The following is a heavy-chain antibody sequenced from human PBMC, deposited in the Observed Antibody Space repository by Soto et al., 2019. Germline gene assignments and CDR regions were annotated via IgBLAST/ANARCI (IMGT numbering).Heavy chain of an antibody. CDR3: ARDPPPSNYDFGSGYYFDY. Sequence: GGSLRLSCAASGFTFSTYSMNWVRQAPGKGLEWVSYISSSSITIYYADSVKGRFTISRDNAENALYLQMNSLRDEDTAVYYCARDPPPSNYDFGSGYYFDYWGQGTLVTVSS. J-gene: IGHJ4*02. CDR1: GFTFSTYS. V-gene: IGHV3-48*02. CDR2: ISSSSITI. D-gene: IGHD3-3*01.